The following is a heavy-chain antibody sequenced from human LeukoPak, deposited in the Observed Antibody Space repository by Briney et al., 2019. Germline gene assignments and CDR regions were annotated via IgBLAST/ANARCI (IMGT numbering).Heavy chain of an antibody. V-gene: IGHV3-7*01. CDR2: VKQDGSEK. J-gene: IGHJ4*02. D-gene: IGHD2-15*01. Sequence: GGSLRLSCAASGFSFSRFSMSWVRQAPGKGLEWVANVKQDGSEKDYMDSVRGRFTISRDNDKNSVYLQMNSLRGEDTAVYYCARDKVVGATYFDYWGQGTLVTVSS. CDR1: GFSFSRFS. CDR3: ARDKVVGATYFDY.